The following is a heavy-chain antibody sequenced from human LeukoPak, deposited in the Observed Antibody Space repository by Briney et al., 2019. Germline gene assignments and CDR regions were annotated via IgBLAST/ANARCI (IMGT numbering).Heavy chain of an antibody. CDR1: GGSISSGVYY. Sequence: LSLTCTVSGGSISSGVYYWSWIRQAPGKGLEWISYISSSSSAIYYADSVKGRFTISRDNAKNSLYLQMNSLRDEDTAVYYCAKTWSGSYLDYWGLGTLVTVSA. CDR2: ISSSSSAI. V-gene: IGHV3-11*04. J-gene: IGHJ4*02. CDR3: AKTWSGSYLDY. D-gene: IGHD3-3*01.